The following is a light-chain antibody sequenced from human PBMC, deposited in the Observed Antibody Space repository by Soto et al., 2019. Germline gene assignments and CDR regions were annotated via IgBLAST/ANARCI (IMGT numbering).Light chain of an antibody. Sequence: QAVLTQPASVSGSPGQSITISCTGTSSDVGSYNRVSWYQLHSGKAPKLMIYEGGKRPSGVSNRFSGSKSGNTASLTISGLQAEDEADYFCCSYAGSSTWVFGGGTQLTVL. CDR2: EGG. CDR3: CSYAGSSTWV. V-gene: IGLV2-23*01. J-gene: IGLJ3*02. CDR1: SSDVGSYNR.